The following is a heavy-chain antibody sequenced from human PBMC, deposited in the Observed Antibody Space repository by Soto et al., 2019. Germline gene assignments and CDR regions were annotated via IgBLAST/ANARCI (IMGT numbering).Heavy chain of an antibody. D-gene: IGHD3-10*01. CDR3: ARGASITMVRAYGY. CDR1: GGSFSGYY. Sequence: QVQLQQWGAGLLKPSETLSLTCAVYGGSFSGYYWSWIRQPPGKGLEWIGEINHSGSTNYNPSLKSRVTISVDTSKNQFSLKLSSVSAADTAVYYCARGASITMVRAYGYWGQGTLVTVSS. V-gene: IGHV4-34*01. J-gene: IGHJ4*02. CDR2: INHSGST.